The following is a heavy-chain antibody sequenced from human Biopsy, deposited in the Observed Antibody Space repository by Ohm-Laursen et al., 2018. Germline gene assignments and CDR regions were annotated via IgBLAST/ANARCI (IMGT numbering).Heavy chain of an antibody. CDR1: GDSINNYY. Sequence: GTLSLTYTVSGDSINNYYWSWIRQPAGKGLEWIGRIYTSGSPNYNLSLESRVTMSVDTSKNQFSLNLRSVTAADTAVYYCARGTGRYYAYGAFDIWGQGTVVTVSS. V-gene: IGHV4-4*07. J-gene: IGHJ3*02. D-gene: IGHD1-26*01. CDR3: ARGTGRYYAYGAFDI. CDR2: IYTSGSP.